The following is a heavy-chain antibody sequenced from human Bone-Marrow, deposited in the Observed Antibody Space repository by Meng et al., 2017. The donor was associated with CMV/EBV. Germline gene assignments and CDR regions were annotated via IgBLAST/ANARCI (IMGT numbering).Heavy chain of an antibody. D-gene: IGHD6-19*01. V-gene: IGHV1-2*02. J-gene: IGHJ4*02. CDR3: ARLPGIAVAATLADYYFDY. CDR1: GYTLTELS. Sequence: ASVKVSCKVSGYTLTELSMHWVRQAPGQGLEWMGWINPNSGGTNYAQKFQGRVTMTRDTSISTAYMELSRLRSDDTAVYYCARLPGIAVAATLADYYFDYWGQGTLVTVSS. CDR2: INPNSGGT.